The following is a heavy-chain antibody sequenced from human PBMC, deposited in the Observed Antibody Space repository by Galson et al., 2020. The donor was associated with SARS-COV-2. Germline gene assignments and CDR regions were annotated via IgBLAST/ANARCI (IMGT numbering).Heavy chain of an antibody. CDR3: ARGEGGSYYGPFDY. J-gene: IGHJ4*02. V-gene: IGHV3-30-3*01. CDR1: GFTFSSYA. D-gene: IGHD1-26*01. CDR2: ISYDGSNK. Sequence: GGSLRLSCAASGFTFSSYAMHWVRQAPGKGLEWVAVISYDGSNKYYADSVTGRFTISRDNSKNTLYLQMNSLRAEDTAVYYCARGEGGSYYGPFDYWGQGTLVTVSS.